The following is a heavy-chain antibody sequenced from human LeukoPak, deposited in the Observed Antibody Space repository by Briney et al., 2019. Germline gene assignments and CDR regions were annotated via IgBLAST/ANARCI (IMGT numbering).Heavy chain of an antibody. J-gene: IGHJ6*02. CDR2: INSDGSST. Sequence: GGSLRLSCAASGFTFSSYWMHWVRQAPGKGLVWVSRINSDGSSTSYADSVKGRFTISRDNAKNSLYLQMNSLRAEDTAVYYCARDDYSNYYYYYGMDVWGQGTTVTVSS. CDR3: ARDDYSNYYYYYGMDV. V-gene: IGHV3-74*01. D-gene: IGHD4-4*01. CDR1: GFTFSSYW.